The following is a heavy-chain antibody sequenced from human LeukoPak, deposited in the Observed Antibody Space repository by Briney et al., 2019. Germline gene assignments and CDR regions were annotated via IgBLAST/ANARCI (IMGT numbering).Heavy chain of an antibody. CDR3: ARELGELQYYYYMDV. V-gene: IGHV3-7*01. Sequence: GGSLRLSCAASGFPLSNYWMSWVRQAPGKGLEWVANIKQDGSEKYYVDSVKGRFTISRDNAKNSLYLQMNSLRAEDTAVYYCARELGELQYYYYMDVWGKGTTVTVSS. CDR1: GFPLSNYW. J-gene: IGHJ6*03. CDR2: IKQDGSEK. D-gene: IGHD3-16*01.